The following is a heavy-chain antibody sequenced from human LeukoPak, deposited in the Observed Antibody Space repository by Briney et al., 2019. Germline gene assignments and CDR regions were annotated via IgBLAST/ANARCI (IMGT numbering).Heavy chain of an antibody. D-gene: IGHD6-19*01. J-gene: IGHJ4*02. Sequence: PSQTLSLTCTVSGGSISSRDYYWSWIRQPPGKGLEWIGYIYYSGSTNYNPSLKSRVTISVDTSKNQFSLKLSSVTAADTAVYYCARGVDGSGWYMTFDYWGQGTLVTVSS. CDR1: GGSISSRDYY. CDR3: ARGVDGSGWYMTFDY. CDR2: IYYSGST. V-gene: IGHV4-30-4*08.